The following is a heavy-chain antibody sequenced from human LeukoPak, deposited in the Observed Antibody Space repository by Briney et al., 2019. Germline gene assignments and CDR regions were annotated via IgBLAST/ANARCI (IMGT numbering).Heavy chain of an antibody. CDR3: ARDKGYYYDSSGYYLIDY. D-gene: IGHD3-22*01. V-gene: IGHV1-18*01. Sequence: ATLKVSSKPSGYTFTSYGISWVREAPGQGGEWMGWIRAYNGNTNYAQKLQGRVTMTTDTSTSTAYMELRSLRSDDTAVYYCARDKGYYYDSSGYYLIDYWGQGTLVTVSS. CDR1: GYTFTSYG. J-gene: IGHJ4*02. CDR2: IRAYNGNT.